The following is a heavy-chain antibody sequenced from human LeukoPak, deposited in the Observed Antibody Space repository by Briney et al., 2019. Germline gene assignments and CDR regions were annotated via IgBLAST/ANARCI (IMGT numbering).Heavy chain of an antibody. Sequence: PSETLSLTCTVSGGSIRSSYYYWGWIRQPPGKGLEWIGSIYDSGSTYYNPSLKSRVTISVDTSKNQFSLKLNSVTPEDTAVYYCARLVGASWFDSWGQGTLVTVSS. CDR2: IYDSGST. V-gene: IGHV4-39*01. D-gene: IGHD1-26*01. CDR3: ARLVGASWFDS. CDR1: GGSIRSSYYY. J-gene: IGHJ5*01.